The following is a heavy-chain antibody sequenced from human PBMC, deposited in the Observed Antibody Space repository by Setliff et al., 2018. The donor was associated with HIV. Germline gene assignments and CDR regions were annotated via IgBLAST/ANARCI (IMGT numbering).Heavy chain of an antibody. Sequence: GASVKVSCKASGATFSNSALTWVRQAPGQGLEWMGGSIPLFKTVNYAQKFQGRLTISTDELMTTAYMELSSLKSEDTAVYYCASGSGYCKNGVCYIGVHRTPDKYYFDSWGQGALVTVSS. D-gene: IGHD2-8*01. CDR1: GATFSNSA. V-gene: IGHV1-69*05. J-gene: IGHJ4*02. CDR2: SIPLFKTV. CDR3: ASGSGYCKNGVCYIGVHRTPDKYYFDS.